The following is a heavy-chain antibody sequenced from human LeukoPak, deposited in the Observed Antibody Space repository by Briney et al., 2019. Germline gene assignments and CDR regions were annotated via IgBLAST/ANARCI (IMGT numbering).Heavy chain of an antibody. Sequence: GGSLRLSCAASGFTFSSYSMNWVRQAPGKGLEWVSSISSSSSYIYYADSVKGRFTISRDNAKNSLYLQMNSLRAEDTAVYYCARGGGIYSGSYFDYWGQGTLVTVSS. CDR1: GFTFSSYS. CDR3: ARGGGIYSGSYFDY. CDR2: ISSSSSYI. V-gene: IGHV3-21*04. D-gene: IGHD1-26*01. J-gene: IGHJ4*02.